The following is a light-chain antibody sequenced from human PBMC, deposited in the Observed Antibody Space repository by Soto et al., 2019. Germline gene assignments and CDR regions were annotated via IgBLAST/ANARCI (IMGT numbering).Light chain of an antibody. V-gene: IGLV2-11*01. CDR1: SSDVGGYNY. Sequence: SALTQPRSVSGSPGQSVTISCTGTSSDVGGYNYVSWYQQHPGKAPKLMIYDVSKRPSGVPDRFSGSKSGNTASLTISGLQAEDEADYYCCSYAGSYTFEMVFGGGTKVTVL. CDR3: CSYAGSYTFEMV. CDR2: DVS. J-gene: IGLJ2*01.